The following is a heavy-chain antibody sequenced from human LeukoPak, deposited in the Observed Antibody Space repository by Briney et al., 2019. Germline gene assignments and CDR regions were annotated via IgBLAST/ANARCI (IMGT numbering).Heavy chain of an antibody. Sequence: GGSLRLSCAASGFTFSSYWMSWVRQAPGKGLEWVANINCDGSEKYYVDSVKGRSTISRDNARNSLYLQMNSLRAEDTAVYYCARVSVGATNYFDFWGQGTLVTVSS. V-gene: IGHV3-7*04. D-gene: IGHD1-26*01. CDR1: GFTFSSYW. CDR2: INCDGSEK. J-gene: IGHJ4*02. CDR3: ARVSVGATNYFDF.